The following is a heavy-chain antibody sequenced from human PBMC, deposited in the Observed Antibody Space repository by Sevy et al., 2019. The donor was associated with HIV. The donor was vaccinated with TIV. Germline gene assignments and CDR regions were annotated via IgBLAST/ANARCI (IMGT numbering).Heavy chain of an antibody. CDR1: GFTFSSYG. CDR2: ISYDGSNK. D-gene: IGHD6-6*01. J-gene: IGHJ6*02. CDR3: AKEMSSSSVGYYYGMDV. V-gene: IGHV3-30*18. Sequence: GGSLRLSCAASGFTFSSYGMHWVRQAPGKGLEWVAVISYDGSNKYYADSVKGRFTISRDNSKNTLYLQMNSLRAEDTAVYYSAKEMSSSSVGYYYGMDVWGQGTTVTVSS.